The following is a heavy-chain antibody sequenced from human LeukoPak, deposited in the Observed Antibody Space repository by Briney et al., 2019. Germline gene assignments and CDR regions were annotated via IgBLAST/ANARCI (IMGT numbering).Heavy chain of an antibody. J-gene: IGHJ6*02. CDR3: ARDYYDSSGYYSYGMDV. Sequence: SETLSLTRSVSGASISIGRYWWSWIRQPAGKGLEWIGRIYISGSTNYHPSLKSRFTKSVDSSKNLFSLKLSSVTAADTAVYCCARDYYDSSGYYSYGMDVWGQGTTVTVSS. V-gene: IGHV4-61*02. D-gene: IGHD3-22*01. CDR2: IYISGST. CDR1: GASISIGRYW.